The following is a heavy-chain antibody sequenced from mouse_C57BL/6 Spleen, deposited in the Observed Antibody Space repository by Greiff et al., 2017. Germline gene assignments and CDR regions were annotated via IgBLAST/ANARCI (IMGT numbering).Heavy chain of an antibody. CDR3: AREAY. J-gene: IGHJ3*01. V-gene: IGHV1-82*01. CDR2: IYPGDGDT. Sequence: VQVVESGPELVKPGASVKISCKASGYAFTSSWMNWVKQRPGKGLEWIGGIYPGDGDTNYNEKFKGKATLTADKSSSTAYMQLSSLTSEDSAVYVCAREAYWGQGTLVTVSA. CDR1: GYAFTSSW.